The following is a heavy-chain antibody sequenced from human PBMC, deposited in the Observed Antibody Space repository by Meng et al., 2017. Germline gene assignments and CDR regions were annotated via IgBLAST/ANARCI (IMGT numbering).Heavy chain of an antibody. CDR2: ISSSGSTI. V-gene: IGHV3-48*03. Sequence: GESLKISCAASGFTFSSYEMNWVRPAPGKGLEWVSDISSSGSTIYYTDSVKGRFTISRDNAKTALYLQMNDMRAEDTAVYYCAREEYSSNGDPKDNWCAPWGQGTLVTVSS. J-gene: IGHJ5*02. D-gene: IGHD6-6*01. CDR1: GFTFSSYE. CDR3: AREEYSSNGDPKDNWCAP.